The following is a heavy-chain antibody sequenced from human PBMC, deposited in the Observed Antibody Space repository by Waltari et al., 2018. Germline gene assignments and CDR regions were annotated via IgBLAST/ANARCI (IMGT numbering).Heavy chain of an antibody. CDR2: IYYSGNT. CDR3: ARDFTVRYFDWLSQGDLYYFDN. Sequence: QLQESGPGLMKTSETLSLTCTVSGDSISSSHYYWGWIRQPPGKGLEWIGSIYYSGNTYYNPSLNSRATVAVDTSKNQFSLNLISVTAADTAVYFCARDFTVRYFDWLSQGDLYYFDNWGQGTLVTVSP. V-gene: IGHV4-39*07. CDR1: GDSISSSHYY. D-gene: IGHD3-9*01. J-gene: IGHJ4*02.